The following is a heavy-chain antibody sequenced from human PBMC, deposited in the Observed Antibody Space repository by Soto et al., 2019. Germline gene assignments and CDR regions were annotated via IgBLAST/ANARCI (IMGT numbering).Heavy chain of an antibody. Sequence: GESLKISCKGSGYSFTSYWIGWVRQMPGKGLEWMGIIYPGDSDTGYSPSFQGQVTISADKSISTAYLQWSSLKASDTAMYYCARDPYCSRTSGYMGSSSGMDAPDQRTPVTV. CDR3: ARDPYCSRTSGYMGSSSGMDA. D-gene: IGHD2-2*02. CDR1: GYSFTSYW. V-gene: IGHV5-51*01. J-gene: IGHJ6*02. CDR2: IYPGDSDT.